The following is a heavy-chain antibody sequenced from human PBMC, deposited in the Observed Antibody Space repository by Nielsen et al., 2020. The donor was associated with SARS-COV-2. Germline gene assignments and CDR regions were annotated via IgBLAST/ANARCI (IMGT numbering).Heavy chain of an antibody. V-gene: IGHV3-9*01. CDR1: GFTFDDYA. CDR3: ATDYGSGSYYKYYYFDY. J-gene: IGHJ4*02. Sequence: GGSLRLSCAASGFTFDDYAMHWVRQAPGKGLEWVSGISWNSGSIGYADSVKGRFTISRDNAKNSLYLQMNSLRLEDTALYYCATDYGSGSYYKYYYFDYWGQGTLVTVSS. CDR2: ISWNSGSI. D-gene: IGHD3-10*01.